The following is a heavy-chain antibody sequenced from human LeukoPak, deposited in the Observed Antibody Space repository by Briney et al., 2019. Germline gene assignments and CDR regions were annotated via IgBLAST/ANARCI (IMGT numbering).Heavy chain of an antibody. CDR2: ISSSSSYI. Sequence: PGGSLRLSCAASGFTFSSYSMNWVRQAPGKGLEWVSSISSSSSYIYYADSVKGRFTISRDNAKNSLYLQMNSLRAEDTAVYYCARDEATEVPPTRYYMDVWGKGTTVTVSS. CDR1: GFTFSSYS. CDR3: ARDEATEVPPTRYYMDV. D-gene: IGHD4-23*01. V-gene: IGHV3-21*01. J-gene: IGHJ6*03.